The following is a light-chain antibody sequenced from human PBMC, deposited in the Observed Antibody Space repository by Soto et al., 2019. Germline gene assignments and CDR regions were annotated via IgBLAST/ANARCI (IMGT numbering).Light chain of an antibody. CDR2: RDS. CDR1: NIGSKN. V-gene: IGLV3-9*01. CDR3: QVWDSSTNVV. J-gene: IGLJ2*01. Sequence: SYELTQPLSVSVALGQTARITCGGNNIGSKNVHWYQQKPGQAPVLVISRDSNRPSGIPERFSGSNSGNTATLTISRAQAGDEADYYCQVWDSSTNVVFGGGTKVTVL.